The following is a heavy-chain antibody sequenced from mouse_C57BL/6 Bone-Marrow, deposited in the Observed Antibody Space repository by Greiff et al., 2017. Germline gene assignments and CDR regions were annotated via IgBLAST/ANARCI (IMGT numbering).Heavy chain of an antibody. Sequence: LQESGAELVRPGASVTLSCKASGYTFTDYEMHWVKQTPVHGLEWIGAIDPETGGTAYNQKFKGKAILTADKSSSTAYMALRSLTSEDSAVYYCTRDGTYWYFDVWGTGTTVTVSS. D-gene: IGHD2-1*01. J-gene: IGHJ1*03. CDR2: IDPETGGT. V-gene: IGHV1-15*01. CDR1: GYTFTDYE. CDR3: TRDGTYWYFDV.